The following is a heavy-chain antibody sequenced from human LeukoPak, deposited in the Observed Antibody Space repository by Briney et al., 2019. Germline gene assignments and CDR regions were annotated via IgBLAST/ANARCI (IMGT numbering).Heavy chain of an antibody. D-gene: IGHD5-24*01. CDR1: GYTFTGYY. J-gene: IGHJ3*02. CDR2: INPNSGGT. V-gene: IGHV1-2*04. CDR3: ARDLGEDGLNAFDI. Sequence: ASVKVSCKASGYTFTGYYMHWVRQAPGQGLEWMGWINPNSGGTNYAQKFQGWVTMTRDTSISTAYMELSRLRSDDTAVYYCARDLGEDGLNAFDIWGQGTMVTVSS.